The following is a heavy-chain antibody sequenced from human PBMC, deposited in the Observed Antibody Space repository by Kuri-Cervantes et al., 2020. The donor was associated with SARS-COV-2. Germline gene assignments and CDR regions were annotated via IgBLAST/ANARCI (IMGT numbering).Heavy chain of an antibody. CDR3: ARRVTIFGVATYFDY. J-gene: IGHJ4*02. V-gene: IGHV4-38-2*01. Sequence: SQTLSLTCAVSGYSISIGYYWGWIRQPPGKGLEWIGSIYHSGSTYYSPSLKSRVTIPVDTSKNKFSLKLSSVTAADTAVYYCARRVTIFGVATYFDYWGQGTLVTVSS. CDR1: GYSISIGYY. D-gene: IGHD3-3*01. CDR2: IYHSGST.